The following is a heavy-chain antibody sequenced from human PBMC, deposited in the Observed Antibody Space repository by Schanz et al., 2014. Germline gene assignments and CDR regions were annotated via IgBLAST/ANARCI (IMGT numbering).Heavy chain of an antibody. Sequence: QVQLVESGGGLVKPGGSLRLSCAASGFTFSDYYMSWIRQAPGKGLEWVSYVSSSSSYTHYADSVKGRFTISRDNAKNTLYLQMNSLRAEDTAVYYCAKGRFGELSAFDIWGQGTIVTGSS. J-gene: IGHJ3*02. CDR3: AKGRFGELSAFDI. V-gene: IGHV3-11*05. CDR1: GFTFSDYY. D-gene: IGHD3-10*01. CDR2: VSSSSSYT.